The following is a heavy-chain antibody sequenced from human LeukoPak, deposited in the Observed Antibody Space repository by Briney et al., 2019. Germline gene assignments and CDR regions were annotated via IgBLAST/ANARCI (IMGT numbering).Heavy chain of an antibody. V-gene: IGHV4-39*01. J-gene: IGHJ4*02. CDR2: IYYSGST. D-gene: IGHD3-16*02. CDR3: ASPNLRLGELSWSFDY. CDR1: SGSISSSSYY. Sequence: SETLSLTCTVSSGSISSSSYYWGWIRQPPGKGLEWIGSIYYSGSTYYNPSLKSRVTISVDTSKNQFSLKLSSVTAADTAVYYCASPNLRLGELSWSFDYWGQGTLVTVSS.